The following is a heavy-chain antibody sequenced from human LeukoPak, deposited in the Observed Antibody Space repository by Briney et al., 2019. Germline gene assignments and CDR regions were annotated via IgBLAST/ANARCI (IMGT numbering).Heavy chain of an antibody. CDR1: GFKFNSYA. CDR3: AKASELGRGYFDY. CDR2: ISASGGNT. J-gene: IGHJ4*02. D-gene: IGHD7-27*01. Sequence: GGSLRLSCAASGFKFNSYAMSWVRQAPGKGLEWVSVISASGGNTNYADSVKGRFTMSRDNSQNTLYLQMNSLRAEDTAVYYCAKASELGRGYFDYWGQGTLVTVSS. V-gene: IGHV3-23*01.